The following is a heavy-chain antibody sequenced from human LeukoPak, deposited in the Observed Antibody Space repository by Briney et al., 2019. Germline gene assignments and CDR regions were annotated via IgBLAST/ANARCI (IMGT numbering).Heavy chain of an antibody. D-gene: IGHD2-15*01. Sequence: PGGALRLSCAASGFPFSSYSMEWVRQAPGEGLGWVSFLNSRSSYIYYADSVKGRFTISRDNAKNSLYLQMNSLRAEDTAVYYCARSGYCSGGSCYGFSRDAFDIWGQGTMVTVSS. V-gene: IGHV3-21*01. CDR3: ARSGYCSGGSCYGFSRDAFDI. J-gene: IGHJ3*02. CDR1: GFPFSSYS. CDR2: LNSRSSYI.